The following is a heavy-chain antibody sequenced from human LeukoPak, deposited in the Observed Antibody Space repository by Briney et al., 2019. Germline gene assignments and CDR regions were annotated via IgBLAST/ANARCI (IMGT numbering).Heavy chain of an antibody. CDR2: IYDSGRT. V-gene: IGHV4-59*08. CDR1: GGSISSYY. Sequence: PSETLSLTCTVSGGSISSYYWSWIRQPPGKGLEWIGYIYDSGRTNYNPSLKSRVTISVDTSKNQFSLKPSSVTAADTAVYYCARHPPQGYSSGLYYFDYWGQGTLVTVSS. D-gene: IGHD6-19*01. CDR3: ARHPPQGYSSGLYYFDY. J-gene: IGHJ4*02.